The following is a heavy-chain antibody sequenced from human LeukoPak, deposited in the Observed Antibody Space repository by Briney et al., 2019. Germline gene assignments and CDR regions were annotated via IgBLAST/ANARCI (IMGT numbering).Heavy chain of an antibody. V-gene: IGHV5-51*01. D-gene: IGHD6-19*01. CDR3: ARRVAVAGRYLYYFDY. CDR2: IYPGDSDT. CDR1: GYSFTSYW. Sequence: GESLKISCKGSGYSFTSYWIGWVRQMPGNGLEWMGIIYPGDSDTRYSPSFQGQVTISADKSISTAYLQWSSLKASDTAMYYCARRVAVAGRYLYYFDYRGQGTLVTVSS. J-gene: IGHJ4*02.